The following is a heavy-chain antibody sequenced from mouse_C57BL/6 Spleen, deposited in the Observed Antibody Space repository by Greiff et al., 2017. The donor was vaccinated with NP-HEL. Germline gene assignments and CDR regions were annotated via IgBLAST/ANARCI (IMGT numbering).Heavy chain of an antibody. V-gene: IGHV7-3*01. J-gene: IGHJ3*01. CDR1: GFTFTDYY. CDR2: IRNKANGYTT. CDR3: ARYYYGSRGAWFAY. Sequence: EVMLVESGGGLVQPGGSLSLSCAASGFTFTDYYMSWVRQPPGKALEWLGFIRNKANGYTTEYSASVKGRFTISRDNSQSILYLQMNALRAEDSATYYCARYYYGSRGAWFAYWGQGTLVTVSA. D-gene: IGHD1-1*01.